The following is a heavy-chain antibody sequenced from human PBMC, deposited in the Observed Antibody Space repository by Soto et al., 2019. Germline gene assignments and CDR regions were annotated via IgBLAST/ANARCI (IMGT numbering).Heavy chain of an antibody. CDR1: GGTFSSYA. CDR3: ARDRSVGATRYYGMDV. Sequence: SVKVSCKASGGTFSSYAISWVRQAPGQGLEWMGGIIPIFGTANYAQKFQGRVTITADESTSTAYMELSSLRSEDTAVYYCARDRSVGATRYYGMDVWGQGTTVTAP. D-gene: IGHD1-26*01. CDR2: IIPIFGTA. V-gene: IGHV1-69*13. J-gene: IGHJ6*02.